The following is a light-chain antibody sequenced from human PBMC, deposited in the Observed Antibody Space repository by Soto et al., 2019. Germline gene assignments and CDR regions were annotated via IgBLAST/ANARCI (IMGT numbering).Light chain of an antibody. CDR3: QTDNSAPWT. CDR2: VAS. CDR1: QGISNY. V-gene: IGKV1-27*01. Sequence: DIQMTQSPSSLSASVGDRVTITCRASQGISNYLAWYQQQPGKVPKLLIYVASTLQSVFPSRFSGSGSGTDVTLTISSLQPEDVATYYCQTDNSAPWTFGQVTNVEIK. J-gene: IGKJ1*01.